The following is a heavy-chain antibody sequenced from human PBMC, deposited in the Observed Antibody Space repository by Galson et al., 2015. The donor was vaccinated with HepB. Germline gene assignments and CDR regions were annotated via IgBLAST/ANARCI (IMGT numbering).Heavy chain of an antibody. CDR3: ARMPRYCGGDCYSRWGFDY. J-gene: IGHJ4*02. Sequence: SETLSLTCTVSGGSISSYYWSWIRQPPGKGLEWIGYIYYSGSTNYNPSLKSRVTISVDTSKNQFSLKLSSVTAADTAVYYCARMPRYCGGDCYSRWGFDYWGQGTLVTVSS. V-gene: IGHV4-59*01. CDR2: IYYSGST. D-gene: IGHD2-21*02. CDR1: GGSISSYY.